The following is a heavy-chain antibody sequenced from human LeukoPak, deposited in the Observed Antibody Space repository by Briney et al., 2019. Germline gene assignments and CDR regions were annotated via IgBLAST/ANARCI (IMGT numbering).Heavy chain of an antibody. V-gene: IGHV3-30*02. D-gene: IGHD1-14*01. CDR1: GFTFSSYG. CDR2: IRYDGSNK. Sequence: GGSLRLSCAASGFTFSSYGMHWVRQAPGKGLEWVAFIRYDGSNKYYADSVKGRFTISRDNSKNTLYLQMNSLRAEDTAVYYCAKDRRPAPGDHPDYWGQGTLVTVSS. CDR3: AKDRRPAPGDHPDY. J-gene: IGHJ4*02.